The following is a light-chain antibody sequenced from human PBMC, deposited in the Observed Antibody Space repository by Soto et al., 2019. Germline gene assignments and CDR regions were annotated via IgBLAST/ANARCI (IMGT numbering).Light chain of an antibody. CDR1: QGISSF. V-gene: IGKV1-9*01. CDR2: AAS. Sequence: IQLTQSPSSLSASVGDRVTITCRASQGISSFLAWYQQKPEKAPKLLIYAASTLQSGVPSRFSGSGSGTDFILTISSLQPEDFATYYCHQLNSFPWTFGQGTQVEVK. CDR3: HQLNSFPWT. J-gene: IGKJ1*01.